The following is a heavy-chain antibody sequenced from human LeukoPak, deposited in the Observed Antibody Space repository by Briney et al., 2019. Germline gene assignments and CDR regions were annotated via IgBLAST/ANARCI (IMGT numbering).Heavy chain of an antibody. CDR1: GDSIKTYH. J-gene: IGHJ6*02. D-gene: IGHD3-3*01. Sequence: SETLSLTCTVSGDSIKTYHWTWIRQPPGKDLEYIGYIYFTGSTTYNPSLKSRVTISLDTSKNQFSLKLSSVTAADTAVYYCARHHSKFWNYGMDVWGQGTTVTVSS. CDR2: IYFTGST. CDR3: ARHHSKFWNYGMDV. V-gene: IGHV4-59*08.